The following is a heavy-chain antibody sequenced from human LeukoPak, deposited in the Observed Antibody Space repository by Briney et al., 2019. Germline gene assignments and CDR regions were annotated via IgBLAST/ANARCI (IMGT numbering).Heavy chain of an antibody. J-gene: IGHJ4*02. Sequence: GGSLRLSCAASGFTFSSYSMNWVRQAPGKGLEWVSYISSSSSTIYYAASVKGRFTISRDNAKNSLYLQMNSLRAEDTAVYYCARERYCSGGSCKHRPFDYWGQGTLVTVSS. CDR1: GFTFSSYS. D-gene: IGHD2-15*01. V-gene: IGHV3-48*01. CDR3: ARERYCSGGSCKHRPFDY. CDR2: ISSSSSTI.